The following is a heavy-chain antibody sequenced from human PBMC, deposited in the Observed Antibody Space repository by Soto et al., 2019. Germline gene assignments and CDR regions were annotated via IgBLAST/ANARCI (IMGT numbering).Heavy chain of an antibody. CDR2: IYYSGST. Sequence: QVQLQESGPGLVKPSQTLSLTCTVSGGSISSGDYYWSWIRQPPGKGLEWFGYIYYSGSTYYNPAITSRVTISVDTSKDQFSLKLSSVTAADTAVYYCARGVAATPCWFDPWGQGTLVAVSS. J-gene: IGHJ5*02. D-gene: IGHD2-15*01. V-gene: IGHV4-30-4*01. CDR3: ARGVAATPCWFDP. CDR1: GGSISSGDYY.